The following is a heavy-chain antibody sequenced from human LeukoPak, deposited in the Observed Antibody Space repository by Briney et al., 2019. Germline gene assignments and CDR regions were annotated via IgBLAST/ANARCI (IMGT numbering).Heavy chain of an antibody. Sequence: GGSLRLSCAASGFTFSSYGMHWVRQAPGKGLEWVAVIWYDGSNKYYADSVKGRFTISRDNSKNMLYLQMNGLRVEDTAIYYCARMSEIWGQGTLVTVSS. V-gene: IGHV3-33*01. J-gene: IGHJ4*02. CDR3: ARMSEI. CDR2: IWYDGSNK. CDR1: GFTFSSYG.